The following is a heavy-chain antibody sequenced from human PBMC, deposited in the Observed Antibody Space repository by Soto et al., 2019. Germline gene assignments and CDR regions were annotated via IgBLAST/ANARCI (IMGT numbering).Heavy chain of an antibody. Sequence: SETLSLTCAVYGGSFSGYYWSWIRQPPGKGLEWIGEINHSGGTNYNPSLKSRVTISVDTSKKQFSLKLSSVTAADTAVYYCASXSYEYNFYDYWGQGTLVTVSS. CDR3: ASXSYEYNFYDY. D-gene: IGHD1-1*01. CDR1: GGSFSGYY. V-gene: IGHV4-34*01. CDR2: INHSGGT. J-gene: IGHJ4*02.